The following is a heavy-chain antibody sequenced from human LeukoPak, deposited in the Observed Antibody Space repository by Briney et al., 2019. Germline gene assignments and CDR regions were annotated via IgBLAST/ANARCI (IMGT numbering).Heavy chain of an antibody. CDR2: ISSSGSTI. J-gene: IGHJ4*02. CDR1: GFIFKTYE. CDR3: AREGWTFDY. Sequence: GGSLRLSCAASGFIFKTYEMNWVRQAPGKGLEWVSYISSSGSTIYYADSVKGRFTISGDNAKNSLYLQMNSLRAEDTAVYYCAREGWTFDYWGQGILVTVFS. V-gene: IGHV3-48*03. D-gene: IGHD6-19*01.